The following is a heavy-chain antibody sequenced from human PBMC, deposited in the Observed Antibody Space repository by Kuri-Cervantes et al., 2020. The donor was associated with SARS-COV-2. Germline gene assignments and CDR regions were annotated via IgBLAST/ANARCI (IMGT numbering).Heavy chain of an antibody. CDR3: ARNDDYGDYVDY. CDR1: GFTFSGHW. CDR2: INPDGSYT. D-gene: IGHD4-17*01. V-gene: IGHV3-74*01. Sequence: GESLKISCAASGFTFSGHWIHWVRQAPGKGLVWVSRINPDGSYTNNADSVKGRFTLSRDNAKNLLFLQMNSLRAEDTAVFYCARNDDYGDYVDYWGQGTLVTVSS. J-gene: IGHJ4*02.